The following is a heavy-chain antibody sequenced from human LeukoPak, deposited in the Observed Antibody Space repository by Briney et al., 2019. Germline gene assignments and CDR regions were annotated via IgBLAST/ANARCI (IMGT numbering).Heavy chain of an antibody. V-gene: IGHV4-4*07. CDR1: GGSISSYY. CDR2: IYASGNT. D-gene: IGHD2-15*01. Sequence: SETLSLTCTVSGGSISSYYWSWVRQPAGKGLEWIGRIYASGNTNYNPSLKSRVTISVDTSKNQFSLKLSSVTAADTAVYYCARGGVAATIDYWGQGTLVTVSS. J-gene: IGHJ4*02. CDR3: ARGGVAATIDY.